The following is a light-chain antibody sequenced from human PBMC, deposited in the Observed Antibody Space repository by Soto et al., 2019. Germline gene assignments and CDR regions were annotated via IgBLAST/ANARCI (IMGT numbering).Light chain of an antibody. J-gene: IGKJ5*01. CDR2: GAS. CDR3: QQRNTWPIT. Sequence: EIVLTQSPGTLSLSPGERATLSCRASQSVSSNYLAWYQQKPGQAPRLLIYGASSRATGIPDRFSGSGSGTDFTLTISRLEPEDFVVYYCQQRNTWPITFGQGTRLEIK. CDR1: QSVSSNY. V-gene: IGKV3D-20*02.